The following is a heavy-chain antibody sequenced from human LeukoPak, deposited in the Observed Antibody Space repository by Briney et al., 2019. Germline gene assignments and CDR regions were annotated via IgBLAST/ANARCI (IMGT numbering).Heavy chain of an antibody. CDR2: ISSSSSYI. CDR3: ARGGDGYILIDAFDI. V-gene: IGHV3-21*04. CDR1: GFTFSSYS. Sequence: GGSLRLSCAASGFTFSSYSMNWVRQAPGKGLEWVSSISSSSSYIYYADSVKGRFTISRDNSNNTLYLQMNSLRAEDTAVYYCARGGDGYILIDAFDIWGQGTMVTVAS. J-gene: IGHJ3*02. D-gene: IGHD5-24*01.